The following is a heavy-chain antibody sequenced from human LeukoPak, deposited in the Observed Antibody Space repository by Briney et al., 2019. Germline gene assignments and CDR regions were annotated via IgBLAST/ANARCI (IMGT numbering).Heavy chain of an antibody. CDR1: GFTFSSYG. D-gene: IGHD4-17*01. CDR3: AKGGNGDYADDAFDL. J-gene: IGHJ3*01. Sequence: GALRLSCAASGFTFSSYGMHWVRQAPGKGLEWVAVIWYDGSNKYYADSVKGRFTISRDNSKNTLYLQMNSLRAEDTAVYYCAKGGNGDYADDAFDLWGQGTMVTVSS. V-gene: IGHV3-33*06. CDR2: IWYDGSNK.